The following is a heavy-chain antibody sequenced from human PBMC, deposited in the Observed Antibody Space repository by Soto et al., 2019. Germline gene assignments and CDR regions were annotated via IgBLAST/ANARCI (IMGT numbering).Heavy chain of an antibody. D-gene: IGHD3-10*01. CDR2: IYYSGST. CDR3: ARVSSGSYYIFDY. CDR1: GGSISSGDYY. V-gene: IGHV4-30-4*01. Sequence: LSLTCTVSGGSISSGDYYWSWIRQPPGKGLEWIGYIYYSGSTYYNPSLKSRVTISVDTSKNQFSLKLSSVTAADTAVYYCARVSSGSYYIFDYWGQGTLVTVSS. J-gene: IGHJ4*02.